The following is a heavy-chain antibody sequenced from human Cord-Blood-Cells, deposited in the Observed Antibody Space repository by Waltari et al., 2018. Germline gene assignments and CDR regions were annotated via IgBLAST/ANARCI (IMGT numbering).Heavy chain of an antibody. D-gene: IGHD1-26*01. CDR2: INHSGST. CDR1: GGSFSGSS. V-gene: IGHV4-34*01. CDR3: ARPGGSYFDY. Sequence: QVQLQQWGAGLLKPCETLSLTCAVYGGSFSGSSWRWTRQPPGKGLEWIGEINHSGSTNYNPSLKSRVTISVDTSKNQFSLKLSSVTAADTAVYYCARPGGSYFDYWGQGTLVTVSS. J-gene: IGHJ4*02.